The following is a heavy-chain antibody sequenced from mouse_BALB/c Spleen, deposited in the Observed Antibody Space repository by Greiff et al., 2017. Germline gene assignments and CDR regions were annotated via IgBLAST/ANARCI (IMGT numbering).Heavy chain of an antibody. J-gene: IGHJ2*01. V-gene: IGHV1-63*02. CDR2: IYPGGGYT. CDR1: GYTFTNYW. Sequence: QVQLQQSGAELVRPGTSVKISCKASGYTFTNYWLGWVKQRPGHGLEWIGDIYPGGGYTNYTEKFKGKTTLTADTSSSTAYMQLSSLTSEDSAVYFCATGTTVALDYWGQGTTLTVSS. D-gene: IGHD1-1*01. CDR3: ATGTTVALDY.